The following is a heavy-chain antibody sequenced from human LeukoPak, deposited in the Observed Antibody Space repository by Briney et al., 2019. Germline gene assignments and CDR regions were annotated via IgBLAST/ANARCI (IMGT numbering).Heavy chain of an antibody. CDR2: ISYDGSTK. Sequence: GGSLRLSCAASGFTFSSYAMNWVRQAPGMGLEWVAVISYDGSTKHYVDSVKGRFTISRDNSKNTLYLQMNSLRADDTAVYYCARNSGYGDFDYWGQGTLVTVSS. CDR1: GFTFSSYA. J-gene: IGHJ4*02. V-gene: IGHV3-30-3*01. D-gene: IGHD5-12*01. CDR3: ARNSGYGDFDY.